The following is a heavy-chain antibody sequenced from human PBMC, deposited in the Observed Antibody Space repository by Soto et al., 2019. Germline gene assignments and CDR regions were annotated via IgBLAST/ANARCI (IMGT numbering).Heavy chain of an antibody. CDR3: AKKSSPGWYFDL. J-gene: IGHJ2*01. CDR2: IYHTGST. V-gene: IGHV4-4*02. Sequence: QVQLQESGPGLVKPSGTLSLTCAVSGGSISSSNWWTWVRQSPGKGLEWIGEIYHTGSTNYNASLKSRVTISVDKSKNQFSLNLTSVTAADTAVYYCAKKSSPGWYFDLWGRGTQVTVSS. CDR1: GGSISSSNW.